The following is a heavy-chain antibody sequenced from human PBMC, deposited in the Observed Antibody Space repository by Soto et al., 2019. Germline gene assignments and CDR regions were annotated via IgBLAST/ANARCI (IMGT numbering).Heavy chain of an antibody. CDR2: VRNKANSYTT. CDR1: GFTFSDHY. J-gene: IGHJ4*02. V-gene: IGHV3-72*01. CDR3: ARVSTPSIDY. Sequence: EVQLVESGGGLVQPGGSLRLSCAASGFTFSDHYMDWVRQAPGKGLEWVGRVRNKANSYTTEYAASVKGRLTISRDDSKNSLYLQMNSLKIEDTAVYYCARVSTPSIDYWGQGTLVTVSS. D-gene: IGHD2-15*01.